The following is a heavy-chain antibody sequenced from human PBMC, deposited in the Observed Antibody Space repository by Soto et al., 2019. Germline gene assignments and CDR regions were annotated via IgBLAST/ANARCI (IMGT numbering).Heavy chain of an antibody. D-gene: IGHD3-22*01. CDR1: GGSISSYY. V-gene: IGHV4-59*01. CDR2: IYYSGST. Sequence: SETLSLTCTVSGGSISSYYWSWIRQPPGKGLEWIGYIYYSGSTNYNPSLKSRVTISVDASKNQFSLKLSSVTAADTAVYYCARLIRGYYDSSGYYESGWFGPWGQGTLVTVSS. CDR3: ARLIRGYYDSSGYYESGWFGP. J-gene: IGHJ5*02.